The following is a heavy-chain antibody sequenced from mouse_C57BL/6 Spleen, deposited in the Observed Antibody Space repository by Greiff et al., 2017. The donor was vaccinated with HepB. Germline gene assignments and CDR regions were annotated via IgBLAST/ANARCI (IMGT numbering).Heavy chain of an antibody. CDR3: TSWGDGHYGDDAMDY. D-gene: IGHD2-3*01. CDR2: IDPENGDT. J-gene: IGHJ4*01. Sequence: EVKLLESGAELVRPGASVKLSCTASGFNIKDDYMHWVKQRPEQGLEWIGWIDPENGDTEYASKFQGKATITADTSSNTASLQLSSLTSEDTAVYYCTSWGDGHYGDDAMDYWGQGTSVTVSS. CDR1: GFNIKDDY. V-gene: IGHV14-4*01.